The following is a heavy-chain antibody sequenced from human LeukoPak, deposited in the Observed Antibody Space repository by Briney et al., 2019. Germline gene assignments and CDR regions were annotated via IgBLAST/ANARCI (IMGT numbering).Heavy chain of an antibody. CDR2: IFHSGST. D-gene: IGHD3-9*01. V-gene: IGHV4-4*02. Sequence: PSETLSLTSAVSGGSISSSTWWTWVRQPPGKGLEWIGEIFHSGSTNSNPSLKSRLTMSVDESKHEFSLKLTSVTAADTAVYYCASGGLVSRYLDHWGQGTLVTVS. CDR1: GGSISSSTW. J-gene: IGHJ4*02. CDR3: ASGGLVSRYLDH.